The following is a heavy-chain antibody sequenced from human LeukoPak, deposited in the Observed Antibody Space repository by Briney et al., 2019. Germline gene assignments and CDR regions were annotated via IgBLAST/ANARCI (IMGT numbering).Heavy chain of an antibody. Sequence: ASVEVSCKASGYTFPIYGISWVRQAPGQGLESMGWLSAYNGNTNYAQKLQGRVTMTTDTSTSTAYMELRSLRSDDTAVYYCARDHCSGGSCYDAFDIWGQGTMVTVSS. D-gene: IGHD2-15*01. J-gene: IGHJ3*02. CDR2: LSAYNGNT. CDR1: GYTFPIYG. V-gene: IGHV1-18*04. CDR3: ARDHCSGGSCYDAFDI.